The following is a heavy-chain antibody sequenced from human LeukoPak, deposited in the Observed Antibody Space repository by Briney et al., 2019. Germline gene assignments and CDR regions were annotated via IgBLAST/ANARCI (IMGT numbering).Heavy chain of an antibody. V-gene: IGHV4-34*01. CDR2: INHSGST. Sequence: SETLSLTCAVYGGSFSGYYWSWIRQPPGKGPEWIGEINHSGSTNYNPSLKSRVTISVDTSKNQFSLKLSSVTAADTAVYYCARGGVSSSWSRWYFDLWGRATLVTVSS. D-gene: IGHD6-13*01. CDR3: ARGGVSSSWSRWYFDL. CDR1: GGSFSGYY. J-gene: IGHJ2*01.